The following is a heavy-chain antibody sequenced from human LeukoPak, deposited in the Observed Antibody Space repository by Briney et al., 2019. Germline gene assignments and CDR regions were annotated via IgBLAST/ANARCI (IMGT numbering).Heavy chain of an antibody. CDR1: GFTFSSYS. V-gene: IGHV3-21*04. CDR3: AKDRAAYTMIVVDSYDY. J-gene: IGHJ4*02. Sequence: GGSLRLSCAASGFTFSSYSMNWVRQAPGKGLEWVSSISSSSSYIYYADSVKGRFTISRDNSKNTLYLQMNSLRAEDTAVYYCAKDRAAYTMIVVDSYDYWGQGTLVTVSS. CDR2: ISSSSSYI. D-gene: IGHD3-22*01.